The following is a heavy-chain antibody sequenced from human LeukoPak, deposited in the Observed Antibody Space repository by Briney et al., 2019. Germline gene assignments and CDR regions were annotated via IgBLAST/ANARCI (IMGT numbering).Heavy chain of an antibody. Sequence: GGSLRLSCAAAGFTFSSDSNTWVRQAPGERLEWVSSISSSSSYIYYADSVKGRFTISRDNAKNSLYLQMNSLRAEDTAVYYCARDGYSGYAFDYWGQGTRVTVSS. CDR3: ARDGYSGYAFDY. D-gene: IGHD5-12*01. V-gene: IGHV3-21*01. CDR2: ISSSSSYI. CDR1: GFTFSSDS. J-gene: IGHJ4*02.